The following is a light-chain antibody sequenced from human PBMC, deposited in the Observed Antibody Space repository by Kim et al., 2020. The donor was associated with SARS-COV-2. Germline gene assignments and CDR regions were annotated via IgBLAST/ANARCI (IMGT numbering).Light chain of an antibody. J-gene: IGKJ2*01. V-gene: IGKV1-5*01. Sequence: LSASVGDRVTIPCRASQGIMSSLAWYQQKPGRAPKLLMYDASTLESGVPSRFSGSGSGTEFTLTITSLQPDDFATYYCQQYLIYSTFGQGTKLEI. CDR2: DAS. CDR1: QGIMSS. CDR3: QQYLIYST.